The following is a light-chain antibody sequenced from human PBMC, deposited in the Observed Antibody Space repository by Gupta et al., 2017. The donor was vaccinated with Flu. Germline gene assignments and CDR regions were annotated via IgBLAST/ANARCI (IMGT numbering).Light chain of an antibody. V-gene: IGLV3-19*01. Sequence: TVRTTFQGDSVRSGYESGYQQKQRQAPVLVMYAKNNRHSGIRDRFSGSSSGNTTSVTITGAQAEDEDDYYCNSRERGDNNQAVFGGGTKLTVL. CDR2: AKN. J-gene: IGLJ2*01. CDR3: NSRERGDNNQAV. CDR1: SVRSGY.